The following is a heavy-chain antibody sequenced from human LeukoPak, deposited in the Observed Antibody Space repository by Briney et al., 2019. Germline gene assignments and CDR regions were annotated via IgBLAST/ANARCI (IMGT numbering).Heavy chain of an antibody. J-gene: IGHJ3*02. CDR3: ARGDYGDYVCAFDI. V-gene: IGHV1-18*04. CDR1: DYTFTSYG. CDR2: ISAYNGNT. D-gene: IGHD4-17*01. Sequence: ASVKVSCKASDYTFTSYGISWVRQAPGQGLEWMGWISAYNGNTNYAQKLQGGVTMTTDTSTSTAYMELRSLRSDDTAVYYCARGDYGDYVCAFDIWGQGTMVTVSS.